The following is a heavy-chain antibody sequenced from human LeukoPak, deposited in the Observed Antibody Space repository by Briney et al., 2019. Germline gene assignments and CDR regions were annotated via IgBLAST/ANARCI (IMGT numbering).Heavy chain of an antibody. J-gene: IGHJ4*02. V-gene: IGHV3-23*01. CDR3: TRLRYGWTPAYYFDY. CDR1: GFTFTSWG. Sequence: PGRSLRLSCATSGFTFTSWGMHWVRQAPDKGLEWVSAISGSGGSTYYADSVKGRFTISRDNSKNTLYLQMNSLRAEDTAVYYCTRLRYGWTPAYYFDYWGQGTLVTVSS. CDR2: ISGSGGST. D-gene: IGHD6-19*01.